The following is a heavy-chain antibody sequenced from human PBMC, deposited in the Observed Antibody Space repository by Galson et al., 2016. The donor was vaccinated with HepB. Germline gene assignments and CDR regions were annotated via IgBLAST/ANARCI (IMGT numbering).Heavy chain of an antibody. Sequence: CAISGDSVSTNLATWNWIRQSPSRGLEWLGRTYYRSTRFNDYDASVDSRIIITSDTSKNHFSLQLKSVAPEDTAVYYCARSTFGAFDIWGQGTMVTVSS. J-gene: IGHJ3*02. D-gene: IGHD3-10*01. CDR2: TYYRSTRFN. V-gene: IGHV6-1*01. CDR1: GDSVSTNLAT. CDR3: ARSTFGAFDI.